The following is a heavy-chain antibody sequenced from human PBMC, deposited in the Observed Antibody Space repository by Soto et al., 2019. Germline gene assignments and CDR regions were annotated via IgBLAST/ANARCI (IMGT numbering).Heavy chain of an antibody. Sequence: EVQLLESGGGLVQPGGSLRLSCAASGFTFTNYAMHWVRQTPGKGLEWVSTISGTGEKTFYADAVKGRFTISRDNSKSTLFVQMNSLGAEDTAVYYCAKGGTAYCSGGTCYHPFDYWGQGTLVTVSS. CDR2: ISGTGEKT. CDR3: AKGGTAYCSGGTCYHPFDY. D-gene: IGHD2-15*01. CDR1: GFTFTNYA. J-gene: IGHJ4*02. V-gene: IGHV3-23*01.